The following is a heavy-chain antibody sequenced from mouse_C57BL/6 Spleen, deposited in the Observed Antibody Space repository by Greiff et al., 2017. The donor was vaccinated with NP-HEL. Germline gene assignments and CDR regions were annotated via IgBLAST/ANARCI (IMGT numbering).Heavy chain of an antibody. D-gene: IGHD2-1*01. CDR3: ASPIYYGNYYFDY. V-gene: IGHV1-26*01. Sequence: EVQLQQSGPELVKPGASVKISCKASGYTFTDYYMNWVKQSHGKSLEWIGDINPNNGGTSYNQKFKGKATLTVDTSSSTAYMELRSLTSEDSAVYYCASPIYYGNYYFDYWGQGTTLTVSS. CDR1: GYTFTDYY. J-gene: IGHJ2*01. CDR2: INPNNGGT.